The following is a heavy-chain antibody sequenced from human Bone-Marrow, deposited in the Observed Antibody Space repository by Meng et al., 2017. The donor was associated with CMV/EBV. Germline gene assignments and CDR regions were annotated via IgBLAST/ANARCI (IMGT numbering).Heavy chain of an antibody. CDR1: GYTFTSFG. CDR2: ISAYNGNT. CDR3: ARGRIFGSY. J-gene: IGHJ4*02. V-gene: IGHV1-18*01. D-gene: IGHD3-3*01. Sequence: ASVKVSCKASGYTFTSFGISWVRQAPGQGLEWMGWISAYNGNTNYPQKLQGRVTMTIDTSTRTAYMELRSLRSEDTAVYYCARGRIFGSYWGQGTLVTVSS.